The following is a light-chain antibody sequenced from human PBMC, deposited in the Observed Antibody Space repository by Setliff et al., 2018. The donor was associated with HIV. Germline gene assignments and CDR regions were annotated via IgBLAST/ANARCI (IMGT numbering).Light chain of an antibody. V-gene: IGLV2-11*01. CDR3: QSHDSSLSGYV. CDR2: DVS. CDR1: SSDVGAYNY. Sequence: QSVLAQPRPVSGSPGQSVTFSCTGSSSDVGAYNYVSWYQQHPGKAPKLIIYDVSKRPSGVPDRFSGSKSGDTASLTISGLQSEDEADYYCQSHDSSLSGYVFGTGTKGTVL. J-gene: IGLJ1*01.